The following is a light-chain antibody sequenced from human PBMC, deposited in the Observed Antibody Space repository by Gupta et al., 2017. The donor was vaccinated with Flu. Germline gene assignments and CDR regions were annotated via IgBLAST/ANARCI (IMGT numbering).Light chain of an antibody. CDR1: NIATKT. V-gene: IGLV3-21*02. CDR2: DHT. Sequence: GDNIATKTIYWYQQKPGQAPVLVVYDHTDRPAGIPERFSGSDSGSTATLTISGVEAGDEAVYYCQVWDRTSDHWVFGGGTKLIVL. CDR3: QVWDRTSDHWV. J-gene: IGLJ2*01.